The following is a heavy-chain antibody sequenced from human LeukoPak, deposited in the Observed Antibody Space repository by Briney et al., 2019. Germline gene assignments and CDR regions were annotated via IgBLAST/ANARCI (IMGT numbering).Heavy chain of an antibody. CDR1: GFTFSSYA. CDR2: ITRGGGT. D-gene: IGHD3-3*01. J-gene: IGHJ4*02. Sequence: GGSLRLSCAASGFTFSSYAMTWVRHAPGKGREWVSGITRGGGTYYADSVKGRFTISRDNSKNTLYLQMSSLRAEDTAVYYCVRGITTPDCWGQGTLVTVSS. CDR3: VRGITTPDC. V-gene: IGHV3-23*01.